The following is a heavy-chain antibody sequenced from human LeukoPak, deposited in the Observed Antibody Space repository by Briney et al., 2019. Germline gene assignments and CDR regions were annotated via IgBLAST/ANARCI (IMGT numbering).Heavy chain of an antibody. CDR2: ITPSGGST. J-gene: IGHJ4*02. Sequence: ASVKVSCKASGYTFTNYYMHWVRQAPGQGLEWLGLITPSGGSTWYAQKFQGRVTMTRDMSTSTDYMELSSLRSEDTAVYYCARVVNHGYSDYWGQGILVTVSS. CDR3: ARVVNHGYSDY. V-gene: IGHV1-46*01. CDR1: GYTFTNYY. D-gene: IGHD4-17*01.